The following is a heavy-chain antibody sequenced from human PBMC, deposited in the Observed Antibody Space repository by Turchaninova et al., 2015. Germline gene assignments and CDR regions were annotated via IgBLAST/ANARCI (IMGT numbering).Heavy chain of an antibody. D-gene: IGHD3-22*01. J-gene: IGHJ6*02. V-gene: IGHV4-34*01. CDR1: GGSFSGYY. Sequence: QVQLQQWGAGLLKPSETLSLTCAVYGGSFSGYYWSGTRQPPGKGREGMGESNHSGSTNDNPSLKSRVTISVDTSKNQFSLKLSSVTAADTAVYYCARAPYYYDSSGTTGGMDVWGQGTTVTVSS. CDR3: ARAPYYYDSSGTTGGMDV. CDR2: SNHSGST.